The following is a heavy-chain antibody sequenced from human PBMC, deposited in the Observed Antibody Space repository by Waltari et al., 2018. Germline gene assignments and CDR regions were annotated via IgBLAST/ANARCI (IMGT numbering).Heavy chain of an antibody. D-gene: IGHD1-26*01. CDR1: GYTFTGYY. CDR2: INPNRGGT. J-gene: IGHJ3*02. Sequence: QVQLVQSGAEVKKPGASVKVSCKASGYTFTGYYMHWVRQAPGQGLEWMGRINPNRGGTNYAQKFQGRVTMTRDTSISTAYMELSRLRSDDTAVYYCARDGELPIYAFDIWGQGTMVTVSS. V-gene: IGHV1-2*06. CDR3: ARDGELPIYAFDI.